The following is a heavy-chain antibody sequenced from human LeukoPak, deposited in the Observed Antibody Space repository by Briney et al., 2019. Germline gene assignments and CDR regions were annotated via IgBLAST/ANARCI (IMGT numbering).Heavy chain of an antibody. CDR3: AKPFTYCGGDCYSLYYYGMDV. V-gene: IGHV3-23*01. CDR2: ISGSGGST. J-gene: IGHJ6*02. CDR1: GFTFSSYA. Sequence: PGGSLRLSCAACGFTFSSYAMSLVRQAPGKGLEWVSAISGSGGSTYYADSVKGRFTISRDNSKNTLYLQMNSLRAEDTAVYYCAKPFTYCGGDCYSLYYYGMDVWGQGTTVTVSS. D-gene: IGHD2-21*02.